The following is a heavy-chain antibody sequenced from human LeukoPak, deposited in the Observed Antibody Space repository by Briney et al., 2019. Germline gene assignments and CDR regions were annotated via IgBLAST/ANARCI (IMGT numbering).Heavy chain of an antibody. J-gene: IGHJ4*02. CDR2: ISWNSDII. CDR3: ARGPGGSGSYDY. V-gene: IGHV3-9*01. CDR1: GFTFDDYA. Sequence: SLRLSCAASGFTFDDYAMHWVRQGPGKGLEWVSGISWNSDIIGYADSVKGRFTISRDNAKNSLYLQMNSLRVEDTAVYYCARGPGGSGSYDYWGQGTLVTVSS. D-gene: IGHD3-10*01.